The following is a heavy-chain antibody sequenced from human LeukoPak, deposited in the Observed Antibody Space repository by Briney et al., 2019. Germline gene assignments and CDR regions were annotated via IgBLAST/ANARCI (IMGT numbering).Heavy chain of an antibody. Sequence: AGGSLRFSCAASGFTFSNAWMIWVRQAPGKGLEWVGRIKSKTDGGTTDYAAPVKGRFTISRDDSKNTLYLQMNSLKTEDTAVYYCTTDLGYSSSDFDYWGQGTLVTVSS. CDR3: TTDLGYSSSDFDY. CDR1: GFTFSNAW. J-gene: IGHJ4*02. D-gene: IGHD6-13*01. V-gene: IGHV3-15*07. CDR2: IKSKTDGGTT.